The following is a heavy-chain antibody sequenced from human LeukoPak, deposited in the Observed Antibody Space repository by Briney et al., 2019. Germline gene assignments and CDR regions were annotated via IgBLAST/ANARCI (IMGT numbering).Heavy chain of an antibody. Sequence: VASVKVACKAYGGTFSSYAISWVRQAPGQGLEWMGGIIPIFGTANYAQKFQGRVTITADESTSTAYMELSSLRSEDTAVYYCARAEGYCTNGVCRYPYMDVWGKGTTVTVSS. J-gene: IGHJ6*03. CDR3: ARAEGYCTNGVCRYPYMDV. V-gene: IGHV1-69*13. CDR2: IIPIFGTA. CDR1: GGTFSSYA. D-gene: IGHD2-8*01.